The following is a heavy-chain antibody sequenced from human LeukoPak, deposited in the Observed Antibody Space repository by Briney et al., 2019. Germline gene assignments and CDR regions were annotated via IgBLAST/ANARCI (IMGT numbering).Heavy chain of an antibody. J-gene: IGHJ5*02. Sequence: GGSLRLFCAASGFTLSNYDMNWVRQAPGKGLEWVSSISTSSRYIYYKDSVRGRFTISRDDAKNSLYLEMNSLRAEDTAVYYCARADCSSSTCYLRRSWFDPWGQGTLVIVSS. D-gene: IGHD2-2*01. CDR1: GFTLSNYD. V-gene: IGHV3-21*01. CDR3: ARADCSSSTCYLRRSWFDP. CDR2: ISTSSRYI.